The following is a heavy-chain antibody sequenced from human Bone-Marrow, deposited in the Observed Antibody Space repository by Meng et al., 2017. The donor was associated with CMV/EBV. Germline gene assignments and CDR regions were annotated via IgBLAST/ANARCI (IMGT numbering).Heavy chain of an antibody. V-gene: IGHV3-20*04. J-gene: IGHJ6*01. CDR1: GFIFDDYG. CDR3: ARTPWLPTPQYYYHYFGMAV. Sequence: GESLKISCEASGFIFDDYGMSWVRQASGKGLEWGSGINWNGESTGYADSVQGRFTISRDNARNSLYLQMNSLRAEDTALYYCARTPWLPTPQYYYHYFGMAVWGQGTTVTVSS. CDR2: INWNGEST. D-gene: IGHD5-12*01.